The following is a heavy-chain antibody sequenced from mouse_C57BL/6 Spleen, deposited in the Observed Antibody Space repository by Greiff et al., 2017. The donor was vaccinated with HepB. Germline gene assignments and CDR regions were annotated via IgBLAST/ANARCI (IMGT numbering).Heavy chain of an antibody. CDR1: GYTFTDYE. CDR2: IDPETGGT. J-gene: IGHJ2*01. V-gene: IGHV1-15*01. Sequence: QVHVKQSGAELVRPGASVTLSCKASGYTFTDYEMHWVKQTPVHGLEWIGAIDPETGGTAYNQKFKGKAILTADKSSSTAYMELRSLTSEDSAVYYCTPTVVARNYFDYWGEGTTLTVSS. CDR3: TPTVVARNYFDY. D-gene: IGHD1-1*01.